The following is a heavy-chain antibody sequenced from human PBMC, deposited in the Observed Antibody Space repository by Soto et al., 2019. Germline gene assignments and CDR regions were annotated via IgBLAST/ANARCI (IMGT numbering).Heavy chain of an antibody. J-gene: IGHJ6*02. V-gene: IGHV3-30*18. CDR3: VKDGSSGWPYYYGLDV. CDR2: ISYDRSNK. Sequence: SRNPGICCAASGFTLNGCGLLLVCSARGKGLEWVAVISYDRSNKYYADSVKGRFTIARDNSKNTLYLQMSSLRAEDTAVYYCVKDGSSGWPYYYGLDVRGPGTSRTLSS. D-gene: IGHD6-19*01. CDR1: GFTLNGCG.